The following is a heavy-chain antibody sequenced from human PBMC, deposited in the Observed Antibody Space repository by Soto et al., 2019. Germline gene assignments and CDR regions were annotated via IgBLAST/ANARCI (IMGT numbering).Heavy chain of an antibody. CDR1: GDSIISSDFY. Sequence: SETLSLTCTVSGDSIISSDFYWGWVRQPPGKGLEWIGSIFYLGSSYYNPSLKSRVTMSVDTSKNQFSLRLRSVTATDTALYFCARHSLALRKNNWFDPWGQGIMVTVYS. CDR2: IFYLGSS. V-gene: IGHV4-39*01. J-gene: IGHJ5*02. D-gene: IGHD3-3*02. CDR3: ARHSLALRKNNWFDP.